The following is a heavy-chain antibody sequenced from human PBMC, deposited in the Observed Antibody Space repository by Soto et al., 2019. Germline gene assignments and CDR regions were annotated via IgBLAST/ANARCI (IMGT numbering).Heavy chain of an antibody. Sequence: QVQLVQSGAEVKKPGSSVRVSCKASGGTFSSYAYSWVRQAPGQGLEWMGGINPIFGTTNYAQKFQGRVTITADESTSTAYMELSTLRSEDTAMYYCARSSSTPLDVWGQGTTVTVSS. CDR1: GGTFSSYA. V-gene: IGHV1-69*01. CDR3: ARSSSTPLDV. CDR2: INPIFGTT. J-gene: IGHJ6*02.